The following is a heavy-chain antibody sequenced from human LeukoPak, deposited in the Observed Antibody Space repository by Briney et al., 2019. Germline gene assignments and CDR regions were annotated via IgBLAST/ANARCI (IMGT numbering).Heavy chain of an antibody. D-gene: IGHD2-15*01. CDR1: GFTFDDYA. Sequence: QPGGSLRLSCAASGFTFDDYAMHWVRQAPGKGLEWVSLISWDGGSTYYADSVKGRFTISRDNSKNSLYLQMNSLRAEDTALYYCAKEGYCSGGSCYYAFDIWGQGTMVTVSS. CDR2: ISWDGGST. CDR3: AKEGYCSGGSCYYAFDI. J-gene: IGHJ3*02. V-gene: IGHV3-43D*03.